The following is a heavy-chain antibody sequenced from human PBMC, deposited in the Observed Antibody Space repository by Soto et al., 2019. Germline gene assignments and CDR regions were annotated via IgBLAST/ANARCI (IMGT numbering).Heavy chain of an antibody. Sequence: QVQLVESGGGVVQPGRSLRLSCSASGFTFSSYGMHRVRQAPGKGLEWVAVISSDGSNKYYADSVKGRFTISRDNSKNPLYLQLDSLRADDKAVYYFEKYSLGYCSRPSCYARYYFYYYYGMDVRGQGTTVTVS. D-gene: IGHD2-2*01. CDR3: EKYSLGYCSRPSCYARYYFYYYYGMDV. CDR2: ISSDGSNK. J-gene: IGHJ6*02. CDR1: GFTFSSYG. V-gene: IGHV3-30*18.